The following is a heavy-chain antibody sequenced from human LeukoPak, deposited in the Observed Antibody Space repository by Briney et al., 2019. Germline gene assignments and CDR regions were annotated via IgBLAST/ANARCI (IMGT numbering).Heavy chain of an antibody. J-gene: IGHJ3*02. V-gene: IGHV4-59*01. CDR2: IYYSGST. D-gene: IGHD3-22*01. Sequence: PSETLSLTCTVSGGSISSYYWSWIRQPPGKGLEWIGYIYYSGSTNYNPSLKSRVTISVDTSKNQFSLKLSSVTAADTAVYYCARPNYDSSTRGAFDIWGQGTMVTVSS. CDR1: GGSISSYY. CDR3: ARPNYDSSTRGAFDI.